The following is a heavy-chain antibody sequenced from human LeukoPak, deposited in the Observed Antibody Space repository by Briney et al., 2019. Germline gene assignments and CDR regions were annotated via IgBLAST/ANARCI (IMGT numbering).Heavy chain of an antibody. Sequence: SETLSLTCTVSGGSISSNSYYWGWIRQPPGKGMEWIGSIYYSGSTYYNPSLKSRVTVSVDTSKHQFSLKLSSVTAADTAVYYCASSPAEEGIVILPAAVRFDPWGQGTLVTVSS. CDR1: GGSISSNSYY. CDR2: IYYSGST. D-gene: IGHD2-2*01. CDR3: ASSPAEEGIVILPAAVRFDP. J-gene: IGHJ5*02. V-gene: IGHV4-39*01.